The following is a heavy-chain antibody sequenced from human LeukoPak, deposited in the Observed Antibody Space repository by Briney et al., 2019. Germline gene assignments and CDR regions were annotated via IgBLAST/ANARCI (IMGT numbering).Heavy chain of an antibody. CDR3: ARDFRPYYYDSSGYHEDY. V-gene: IGHV3-11*06. J-gene: IGHJ4*02. CDR2: ISSSSSYI. Sequence: PGGSLRLSCAASGFIFSDYYMSWIRQAPGKGLEWVSSISSSSSYIYYADSVKGRFTISRDNAKNSLYLQMNSLRAEDTAVYYCARDFRPYYYDSSGYHEDYWGQGTLVTVSS. CDR1: GFIFSDYY. D-gene: IGHD3-22*01.